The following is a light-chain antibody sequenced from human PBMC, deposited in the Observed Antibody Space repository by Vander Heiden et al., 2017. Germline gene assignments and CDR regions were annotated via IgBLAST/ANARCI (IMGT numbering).Light chain of an antibody. V-gene: IGKV3-11*01. J-gene: IGKJ2*01. CDR2: DAS. CDR1: QSVSSY. Sequence: EIVLTQSPATLSLSPGERATLSCRASQSVSSYLAWYQQKPGQAPRPLIYDASNRATGIPARFSGSGSGTDFTLTISSLEPEDVAVDYCQQRSNWPPMYTFGQGTKLEIK. CDR3: QQRSNWPPMYT.